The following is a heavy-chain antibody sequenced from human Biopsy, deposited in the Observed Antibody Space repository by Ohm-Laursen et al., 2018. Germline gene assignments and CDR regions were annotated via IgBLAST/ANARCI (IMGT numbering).Heavy chain of an antibody. CDR1: GYTFTTYD. CDR3: ARADPPLFYYGSGSSNWFDP. D-gene: IGHD3-10*01. Sequence: ASVKVSCKASGYTFTTYDINWVRQATGQGLEWMGGMNPDSGNTGYAQNFQGRVTMTRNTSISTAYMELSSLRSEDTAVYFCARADPPLFYYGSGSSNWFDPWGQGTLVTVSS. CDR2: MNPDSGNT. J-gene: IGHJ5*02. V-gene: IGHV1-8*01.